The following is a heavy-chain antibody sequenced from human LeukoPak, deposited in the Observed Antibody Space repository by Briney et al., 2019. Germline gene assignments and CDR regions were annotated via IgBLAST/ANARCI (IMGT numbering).Heavy chain of an antibody. CDR1: GFTFSSYG. D-gene: IGHD2-15*01. Sequence: GGSLRLSCAASGFTFSSYGMHWVRRAPGKGLEWVAVISYDGSDKYSADSVKGRFTISRDHSKNTLYLQMNSLRAEDTAVYYCAKNAHCQGYSCGGIDYWGQGTLVTVSS. CDR2: ISYDGSDK. V-gene: IGHV3-30*18. J-gene: IGHJ4*02. CDR3: AKNAHCQGYSCGGIDY.